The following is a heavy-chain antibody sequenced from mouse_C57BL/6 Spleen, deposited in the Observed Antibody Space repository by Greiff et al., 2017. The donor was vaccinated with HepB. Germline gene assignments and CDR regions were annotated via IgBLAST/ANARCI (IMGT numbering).Heavy chain of an antibody. Sequence: EVQVVESGGGLVKPGGSLKLSCAASGFTFSSYAMSWVRQTPEKRLEWVATISDGGSYTYYPDNVKGRFTISRDNAKNNLYLQMSHLKSEDTARYYCARDRGKTGWYFDVWGTGTTVTVSS. V-gene: IGHV5-4*01. CDR1: GFTFSSYA. J-gene: IGHJ1*03. CDR3: ARDRGKTGWYFDV. D-gene: IGHD4-1*01. CDR2: ISDGGSYT.